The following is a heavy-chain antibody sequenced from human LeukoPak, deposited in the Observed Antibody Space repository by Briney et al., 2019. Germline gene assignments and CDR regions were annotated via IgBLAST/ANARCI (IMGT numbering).Heavy chain of an antibody. V-gene: IGHV4-59*01. CDR1: GGSISNKY. D-gene: IGHD5-24*01. CDR2: IYYSGST. CDR3: ARAVLATTFDY. J-gene: IGHJ4*02. Sequence: KPSETLSLTCTVSGGSISNKYWSWIRQPPGKGLEWIGYIYYSGSTNYNPSLKSRVTISVDTSKNQFSLKLSSVTAADTAVYYCARAVLATTFDYWGQGTLVTVSS.